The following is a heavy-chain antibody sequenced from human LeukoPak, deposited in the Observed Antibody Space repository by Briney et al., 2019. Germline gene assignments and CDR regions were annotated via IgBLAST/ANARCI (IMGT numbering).Heavy chain of an antibody. CDR3: ARDVSSVLDSSGYCCWPNWFDP. CDR1: GGTFSSYA. D-gene: IGHD3-22*01. V-gene: IGHV1-69*13. J-gene: IGHJ5*02. Sequence: GASVKVSCKASGGTFSSYAISWVRQAPGQGLEWMGGIIPIFGTANYAQKFQGRVTITADESTSTAYMELSSLRSEDTAVYYCARDVSSVLDSSGYCCWPNWFDPWGQGTLVTVSS. CDR2: IIPIFGTA.